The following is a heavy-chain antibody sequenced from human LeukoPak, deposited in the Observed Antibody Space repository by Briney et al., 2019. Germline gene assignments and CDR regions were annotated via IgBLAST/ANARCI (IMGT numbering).Heavy chain of an antibody. Sequence: SGGSLRLSCAVSGFILGSRDMHWVRQAPGKGLEWVAVVAYDGYTKYYGDSVKGRFTISRDNSKNMVYLQMSNLSPEDTAMYYCARDHHDYVWGSYRSNWFDPWGQGTLVTVSS. CDR2: VAYDGYTK. CDR1: GFILGSRD. D-gene: IGHD3-16*02. CDR3: ARDHHDYVWGSYRSNWFDP. V-gene: IGHV3-30*03. J-gene: IGHJ5*02.